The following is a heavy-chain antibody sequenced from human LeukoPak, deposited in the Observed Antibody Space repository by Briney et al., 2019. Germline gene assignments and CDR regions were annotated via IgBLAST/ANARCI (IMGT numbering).Heavy chain of an antibody. J-gene: IGHJ6*02. V-gene: IGHV1-18*01. D-gene: IGHD2-2*01. CDR3: ARDPVPAKTFYYYYGMDV. CDR1: GGTFSSYA. Sequence: ASVKVSCKASGGTFSSYAISWVRQAPGQGLEWMGWISAYNGNTNYAQKLQGRVTMTTDTSTSTAYMELRSLRSDDTAVYYCARDPVPAKTFYYYYGMDVWGQGTTVTVSS. CDR2: ISAYNGNT.